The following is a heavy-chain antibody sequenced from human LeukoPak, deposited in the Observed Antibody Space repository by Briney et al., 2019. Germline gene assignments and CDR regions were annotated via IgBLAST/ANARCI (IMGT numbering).Heavy chain of an antibody. CDR1: GGSISSYY. Sequence: SETLSLTCTVSGGSISSYYWSWIRQPAGKGLEWIGRIYTSGSTNYNPSLKSRVTMSVDTSKNQFSLKLSSVTAADTAVYYCARHKRSSRTQVLYFDYWRQRTQVTVSS. J-gene: IGHJ4*02. D-gene: IGHD6-13*01. V-gene: IGHV4-4*07. CDR2: IYTSGST. CDR3: ARHKRSSRTQVLYFDY.